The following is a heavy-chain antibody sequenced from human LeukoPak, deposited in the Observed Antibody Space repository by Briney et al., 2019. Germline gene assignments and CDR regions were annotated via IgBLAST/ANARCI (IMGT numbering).Heavy chain of an antibody. Sequence: PGGSLRLSCAASGFAFSTSNMNWIRQTPGKGLEWVSSISSGSTYIYYADSLKGRLTISRDNAKNSLYLQMNSLRDEDTAVYYCAPHRDGSYPFDYWGQGTLVTVSS. CDR1: GFAFSTSN. CDR3: APHRDGSYPFDY. J-gene: IGHJ4*02. D-gene: IGHD1-26*01. V-gene: IGHV3-21*01. CDR2: ISSGSTYI.